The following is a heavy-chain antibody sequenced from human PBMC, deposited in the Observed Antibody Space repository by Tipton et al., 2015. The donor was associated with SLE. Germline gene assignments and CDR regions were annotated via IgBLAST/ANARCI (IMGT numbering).Heavy chain of an antibody. CDR1: GGSFSGYY. J-gene: IGHJ3*01. CDR2: INHSGST. V-gene: IGHV4-34*01. D-gene: IGHD2-2*03. CDR3: ATSPALDFFDF. Sequence: TLSLTCAVYGGSFSGYYWSWIRQPPGKGLEWIGEINHSGSTNYNPSLKSRVTISVDTSKNQFSLKMTSVTAADTALYYCATSPALDFFDFWGQGTMVTVSS.